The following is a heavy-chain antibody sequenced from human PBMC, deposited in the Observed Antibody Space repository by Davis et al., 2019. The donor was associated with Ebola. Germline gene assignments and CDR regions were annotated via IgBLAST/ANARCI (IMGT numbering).Heavy chain of an antibody. CDR2: IKTDGTEG. CDR3: AREYRAPYYGSYGMDV. Sequence: GESLKISCAASGFTFSRYWMSWVRQAPGKGLEWVANIKTDGTEGYYADSVKGRFTISRDNAKNSLYLQMNSLRAEDTAVYYCAREYRAPYYGSYGMDVWGQGTTVTVSS. D-gene: IGHD3-10*01. V-gene: IGHV3-7*01. J-gene: IGHJ6*02. CDR1: GFTFSRYW.